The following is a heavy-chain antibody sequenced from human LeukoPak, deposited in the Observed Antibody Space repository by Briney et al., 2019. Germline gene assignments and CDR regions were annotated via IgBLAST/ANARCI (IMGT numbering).Heavy chain of an antibody. CDR1: GFTFSSYA. CDR2: ISGSGGST. D-gene: IGHD5-24*01. J-gene: IGHJ1*01. V-gene: IGHV3-23*01. CDR3: AKLGEQRWLQPGGESWYFQH. Sequence: GGSLRLSCAASGFTFSSYAMSWVRQAPGKELEWVPAISGSGGSTYYADSVKGRFTISRDNSKNTLYLQMNSLRAEDTAVYYCAKLGEQRWLQPGGESWYFQHWGQGTLVTVSS.